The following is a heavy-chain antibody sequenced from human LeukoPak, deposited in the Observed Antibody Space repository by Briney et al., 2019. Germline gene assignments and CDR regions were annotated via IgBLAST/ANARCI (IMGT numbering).Heavy chain of an antibody. J-gene: IGHJ4*02. V-gene: IGHV1-2*02. Sequence: GASVKVSCKASGYTFTDYFIHWVRQAPGQGLEWMGRINPNNGDTMYAQKFRGRVTMTRDTSTSTVYMELSSLRSEDTAMYYCAREYSGGYFDYWGQGTLVTASS. D-gene: IGHD4-23*01. CDR1: GYTFTDYF. CDR3: AREYSGGYFDY. CDR2: INPNNGDT.